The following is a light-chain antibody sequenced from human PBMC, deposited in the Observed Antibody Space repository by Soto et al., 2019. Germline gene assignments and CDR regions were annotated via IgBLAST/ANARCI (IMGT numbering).Light chain of an antibody. Sequence: DFVMTQAPDSLAVSLGERATINCKSSQSVLYNSNNKNHLGWFQQKPGHPPKLLIYGASFRPSGVPDRFSGSGSGTDFTLTISSLQAEDVAVYYCQQYYSIPFTFGPGTRVDLK. CDR2: GAS. CDR3: QQYYSIPFT. CDR1: QSVLYNSNNKNH. J-gene: IGKJ3*01. V-gene: IGKV4-1*01.